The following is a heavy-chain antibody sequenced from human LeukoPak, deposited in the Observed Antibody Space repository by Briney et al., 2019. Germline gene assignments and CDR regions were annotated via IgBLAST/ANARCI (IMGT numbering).Heavy chain of an antibody. CDR1: GSAFSSYE. CDR2: ISSGGNYR. Sequence: GGSLRLSCAASGSAFSSYEINWVRQAPGKGLEWVSYISSGGNYRYYADSVKGRFTISRDNSKNTLYLQMNSLRAEDTAVYYCVATVTILDYWGQGTLVTVSS. D-gene: IGHD4-17*01. J-gene: IGHJ4*02. V-gene: IGHV3-48*03. CDR3: VATVTILDY.